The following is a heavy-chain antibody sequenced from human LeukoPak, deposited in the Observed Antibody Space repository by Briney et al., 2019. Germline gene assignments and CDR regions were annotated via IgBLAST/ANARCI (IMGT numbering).Heavy chain of an antibody. V-gene: IGHV3-53*01. CDR3: ARGRPLFYFDY. J-gene: IGHJ4*02. CDR2: IYSDGTT. CDR1: GFIVCSNY. Sequence: GGSLRLSCGASGFIVCSNYMMWVRQAPAMVLECVSLIYSDGTTYYTDSVRGRFTISRDSSKNTLYLQMNSLRADDTAVYYCARGRPLFYFDYWGQGTLVTVSS.